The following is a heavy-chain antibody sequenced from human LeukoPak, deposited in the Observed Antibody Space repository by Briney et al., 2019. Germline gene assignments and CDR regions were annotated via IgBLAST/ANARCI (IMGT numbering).Heavy chain of an antibody. D-gene: IGHD5-12*01. J-gene: IGHJ2*01. CDR2: INHSGST. V-gene: IGHV4-34*01. CDR3: ARMIGGYDADWYFDL. Sequence: SETLSLTCAVYGGSFSGYYWSWIRQPPGKGLEWIGEINHSGSTNYNPSLKSRVTISVDTSKNQFSLKLSSVTAADTAVYYCARMIGGYDADWYFDLWGRGTLVTVSS. CDR1: GGSFSGYY.